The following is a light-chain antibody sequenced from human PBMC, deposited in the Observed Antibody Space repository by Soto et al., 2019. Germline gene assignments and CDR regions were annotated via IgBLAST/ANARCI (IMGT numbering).Light chain of an antibody. Sequence: QSVLTQPPSASGTAGQVVTISCSGCDSNIGSNSVYWYQHLPRMAPKLLIYYNNQRPSGVPDRFSGSRSGTSASLAIVGLRYEDEAVYYCAAWDASLSACVFGTGTKVTVL. V-gene: IGLV1-47*02. J-gene: IGLJ1*01. CDR1: DSNIGSNS. CDR2: YNN. CDR3: AAWDASLSACV.